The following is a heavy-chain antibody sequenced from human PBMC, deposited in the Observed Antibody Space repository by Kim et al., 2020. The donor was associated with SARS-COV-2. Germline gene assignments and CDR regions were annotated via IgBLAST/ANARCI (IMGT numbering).Heavy chain of an antibody. CDR3: ERGPATAMSDFDY. D-gene: IGHD2-21*02. CDR1: GDSISFSY. Sequence: SETLSLTCTVSGDSISFSYWSWIRQPPGKGLEWIGYIYYSGSTDYNPSFKSRVTISVDTPKNQFSLKLSSVTAADTAVYYCERGPATAMSDFDYWGPGTLVTVSS. CDR2: IYYSGST. V-gene: IGHV4-59*01. J-gene: IGHJ4*02.